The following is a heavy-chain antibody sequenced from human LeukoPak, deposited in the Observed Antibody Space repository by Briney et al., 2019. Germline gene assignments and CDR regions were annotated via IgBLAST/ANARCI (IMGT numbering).Heavy chain of an antibody. CDR3: GRFGYVAGVDL. Sequence: GGSLRLSCAASGFFFSNYWMTWVRQAPGTGLEFVANINPSGTATYYADPVKGRSTISRDNAKNLVYLQMNSLRADDTAVYHCGRFGYVAGVDLWGQGTLVAVSS. D-gene: IGHD6-19*01. CDR1: GFFFSNYW. V-gene: IGHV3-7*01. J-gene: IGHJ4*02. CDR2: INPSGTAT.